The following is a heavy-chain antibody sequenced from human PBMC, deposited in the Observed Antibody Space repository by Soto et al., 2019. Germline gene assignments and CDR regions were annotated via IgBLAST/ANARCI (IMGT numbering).Heavy chain of an antibody. J-gene: IGHJ3*01. CDR1: GFTFSDNL. CDR3: ARDIQSVGPRANDAFDV. Sequence: QVQLVQSGAELKKHGASVNISCTASGFTFSDNLINWVRQVPGQGLEWMGWLNADTGNTRYSETFQGRVTLSRHPSASIAYLELSGLENEDTALYFCARDIQSVGPRANDAFDVWGQGTIITVSS. D-gene: IGHD5-18*01. V-gene: IGHV1-3*01. CDR2: LNADTGNT.